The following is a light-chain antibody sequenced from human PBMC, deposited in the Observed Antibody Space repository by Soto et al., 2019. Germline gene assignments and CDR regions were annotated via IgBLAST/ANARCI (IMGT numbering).Light chain of an antibody. CDR2: GAS. J-gene: IGKJ1*01. Sequence: EIVMTQSPATLSVSPGERATLSCRASQSVSSNSAWYQQKPGQAPRLLIYGASTRATGIPARFSGSGSGTEFTLTISSLQSEDFAVYYCQKYNNWPDTFGQGTKVDIK. CDR1: QSVSSN. V-gene: IGKV3-15*01. CDR3: QKYNNWPDT.